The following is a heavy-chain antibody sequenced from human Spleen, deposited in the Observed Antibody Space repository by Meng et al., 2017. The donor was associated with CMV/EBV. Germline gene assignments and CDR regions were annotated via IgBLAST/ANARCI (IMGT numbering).Heavy chain of an antibody. V-gene: IGHV4-39*07. Sequence: SETLSLTCTVSGGSISSSSYYWGWIRQPPGKGLEWIGSIYYSGSTYYNPSLKSRVTISVDTSKNQFSLKLSSVTAADTAVYYCARGQGPLHTDYDYYYGMDVWGQGTTVTVSS. D-gene: IGHD2-15*01. CDR3: ARGQGPLHTDYDYYYGMDV. J-gene: IGHJ6*02. CDR1: GGSISSSSYY. CDR2: IYYSGST.